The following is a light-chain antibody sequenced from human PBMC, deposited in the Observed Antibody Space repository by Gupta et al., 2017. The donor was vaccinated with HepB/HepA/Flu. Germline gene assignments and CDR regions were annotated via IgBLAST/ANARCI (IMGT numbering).Light chain of an antibody. CDR2: WAS. J-gene: IGKJ4*01. Sequence: DFVMTQSPASLAVSPGGRATINCKSSQSMLYSSNNTNYLAWYQQKPGQPPKLLIYWASTREAGVPDRFSGSGSGTDFTLTISSLHAEDVAVYYCQEDDSTPITFGGGTKVEIK. CDR1: QSMLYSSNNTNY. V-gene: IGKV4-1*01. CDR3: QEDDSTPIT.